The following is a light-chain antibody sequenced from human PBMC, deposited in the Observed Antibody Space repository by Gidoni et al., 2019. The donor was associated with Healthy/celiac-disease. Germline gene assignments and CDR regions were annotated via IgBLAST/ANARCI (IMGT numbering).Light chain of an antibody. Sequence: DIVMTQSPDSLAVSLGERATINCKSSQSVLYRSNTKNYLAWYQQKPGQPPTLPIYWASTRESGVPDRFSGSGSGTDFTLTISSLQAEDVAVYYCQQYYSTPPTFGQGTKVEIK. CDR3: QQYYSTPPT. CDR1: QSVLYRSNTKNY. J-gene: IGKJ1*01. CDR2: WAS. V-gene: IGKV4-1*01.